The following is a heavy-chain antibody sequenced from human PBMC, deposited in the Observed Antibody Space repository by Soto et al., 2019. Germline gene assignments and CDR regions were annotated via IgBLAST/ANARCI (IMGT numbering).Heavy chain of an antibody. V-gene: IGHV3-30*03. CDR2: MSYDGSDT. J-gene: IGHJ4*02. CDR3: TIVRVADSALDH. CDR1: GFIFSNNG. D-gene: IGHD3-10*02. Sequence: SRRLSCVDCGFIFSNNGMHWVRQTPGKGLEWVAFMSYDGSDTFYADSVKGRFTISRDNSKNTLFLHMSNLRAEDTATYYCTIVRVADSALDHWGQGTLVTVSS.